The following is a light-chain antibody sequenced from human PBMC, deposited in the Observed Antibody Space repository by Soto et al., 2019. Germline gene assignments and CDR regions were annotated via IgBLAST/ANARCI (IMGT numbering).Light chain of an antibody. V-gene: IGKV4-1*01. CDR3: QQYYSTPLT. Sequence: IVVTQSPDSLPVSLVERATINCKSSQSVLYSSNNKNYLAWYQQKPGQPPKLLIYWASTRESGVPDRFSGSGSGTDFTLTISSLQAEDVAVYYCQQYYSTPLTFGGGTKVDIK. CDR2: WAS. CDR1: QSVLYSSNNKNY. J-gene: IGKJ4*01.